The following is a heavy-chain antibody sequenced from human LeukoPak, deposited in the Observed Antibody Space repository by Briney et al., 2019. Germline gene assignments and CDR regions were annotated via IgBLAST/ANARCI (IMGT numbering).Heavy chain of an antibody. D-gene: IGHD3-10*01. Sequence: GGSLRLSCAASGFTFSSYGMSWVRQAPGKGLEWVSAISGSGGSTYYADSVKGRFIISRDNSKNTLYLQMNSLRAEDTAVYYCAKVEGILLWFGELVGWGQGTLVTVSS. CDR2: ISGSGGST. J-gene: IGHJ4*02. CDR3: AKVEGILLWFGELVG. CDR1: GFTFSSYG. V-gene: IGHV3-23*01.